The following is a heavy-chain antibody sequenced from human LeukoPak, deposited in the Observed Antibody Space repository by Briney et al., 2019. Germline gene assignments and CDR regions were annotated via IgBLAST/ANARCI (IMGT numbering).Heavy chain of an antibody. CDR3: ARHWAVAGTTLDY. V-gene: IGHV4-38-2*01. D-gene: IGHD6-19*01. CDR2: IYHSGST. Sequence: SETLSLTYAVSGYSNSSGYYWGWIRQPPGKGLEWIGSIYHSGSTYYNPSLKSRVTISVDTSKNQFSLKLSSVTAADTAVYYCARHWAVAGTTLDYWGQGTLVTVSS. J-gene: IGHJ4*02. CDR1: GYSNSSGYY.